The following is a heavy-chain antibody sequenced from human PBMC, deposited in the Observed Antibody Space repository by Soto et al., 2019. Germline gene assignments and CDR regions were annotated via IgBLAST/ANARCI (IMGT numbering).Heavy chain of an antibody. D-gene: IGHD1-1*01. CDR2: ISAHNGNT. J-gene: IGHJ4*01. Sequence: QVHLVQSGAEVKKPGASVKVSCKGSGYGFTTYGITWVRQAPGQGLEWMAWISAHNGNTNYAQKLQGRVTVTRDTSTITAYMELRSLRSDDTAVYYCARGRYGDYWGHGALVTVSS. V-gene: IGHV1-18*01. CDR1: GYGFTTYG. CDR3: ARGRYGDY.